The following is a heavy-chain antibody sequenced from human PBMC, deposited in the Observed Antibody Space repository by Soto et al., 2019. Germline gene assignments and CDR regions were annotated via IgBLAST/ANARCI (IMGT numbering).Heavy chain of an antibody. D-gene: IGHD2-2*02. CDR2: IYYSGST. V-gene: IGHV4-31*03. Sequence: PSETLSLTCTVSGGSISSGGYYWSWIRQHPXKGLEWIGYIYYSGSTYYNPSLKSRVTISVDTSKNQFSLKLSYVTAADTAVYYCARVGGDCSSTSCYMPPGYYYGMDVWGQGSTVTVSS. CDR1: GGSISSGGYY. J-gene: IGHJ6*02. CDR3: ARVGGDCSSTSCYMPPGYYYGMDV.